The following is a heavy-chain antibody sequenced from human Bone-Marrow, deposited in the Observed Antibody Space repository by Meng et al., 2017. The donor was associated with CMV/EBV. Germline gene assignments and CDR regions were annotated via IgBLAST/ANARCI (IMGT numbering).Heavy chain of an antibody. Sequence: GGSLRLSCAASGFTFDDYAMHWVRQAPGKGLEWVSGISWNSGSIGYADSVKGRFTLSRDTSENTVFLQMNSLRTEDTAVYYCARDYLGSGWFNYWGQGTLVTVSS. V-gene: IGHV3-9*01. J-gene: IGHJ4*02. CDR3: ARDYLGSGWFNY. D-gene: IGHD3-16*01. CDR1: GFTFDDYA. CDR2: ISWNSGSI.